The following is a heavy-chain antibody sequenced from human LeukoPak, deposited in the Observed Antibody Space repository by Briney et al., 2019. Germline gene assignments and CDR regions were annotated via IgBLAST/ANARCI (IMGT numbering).Heavy chain of an antibody. J-gene: IGHJ3*02. CDR3: ARRLHRDAFDI. V-gene: IGHV5-51*01. Sequence: GESLKISCKGSGYSFTSYWIGWVPQMPGRGLEWMGIIYPGDSDTRYSPSFQGQVTISADKSISTAYLQWSSLKASDTAMYYCARRLHRDAFDIWGQGTMVTVSS. CDR2: IYPGDSDT. CDR1: GYSFTSYW.